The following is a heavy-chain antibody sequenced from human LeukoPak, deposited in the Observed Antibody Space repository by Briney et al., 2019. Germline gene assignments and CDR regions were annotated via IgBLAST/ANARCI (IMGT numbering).Heavy chain of an antibody. CDR2: IYPGDSDT. CDR1: GYSFTSYW. D-gene: IGHD3-10*01. V-gene: IGHV5-51*01. Sequence: TGESLKISCKGSGYSFTSYWIGWVRQMPGKGLEWMGIIYPGDSDTRYSPSFQGQVTISADKSISTAYLQWSSLKASDTAMYYCARSTMVRGVNFDYWGQGTLVTVSS. CDR3: ARSTMVRGVNFDY. J-gene: IGHJ4*02.